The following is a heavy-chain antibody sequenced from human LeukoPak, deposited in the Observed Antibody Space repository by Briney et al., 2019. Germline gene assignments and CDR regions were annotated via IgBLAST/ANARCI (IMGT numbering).Heavy chain of an antibody. CDR1: GYSFTSYW. D-gene: IGHD6-19*01. CDR2: IYPGDSDT. J-gene: IGHJ1*01. Sequence: GESLKISCKGSGYSFTSYWIGWVRQMPGKGLEWMGIIYPGDSDTRYSPSFQGQVTISADKSISTAYLQWSSLKASDTAMYYCAILPYSSGWYCCGGYFQHWGQGTLVTVSS. CDR3: AILPYSSGWYCCGGYFQH. V-gene: IGHV5-51*01.